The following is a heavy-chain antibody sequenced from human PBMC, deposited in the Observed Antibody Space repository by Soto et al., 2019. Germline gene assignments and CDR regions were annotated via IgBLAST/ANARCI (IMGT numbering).Heavy chain of an antibody. J-gene: IGHJ4*02. CDR3: ARGYTRSLFYFDY. CDR1: GFSLITSGMC. CDR2: VDWDDDK. V-gene: IGHV2-70*01. D-gene: IGHD2-2*02. Sequence: EXVRTLVNPTQTLTLTCTFSGFSLITSGMCVSWIRQPPGKALEWLALVDWDDDKSYSTSLKTRLTISKETSKNQVVLTMTNMDPMDSATYYCARGYTRSLFYFDYWGQGTLVTGSS.